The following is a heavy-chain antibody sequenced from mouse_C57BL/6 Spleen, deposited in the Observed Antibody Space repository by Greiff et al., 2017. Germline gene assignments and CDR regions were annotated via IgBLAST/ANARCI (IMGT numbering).Heavy chain of an antibody. V-gene: IGHV1-82*01. D-gene: IGHD2-1*01. CDR3: ARGGNYYYYAMDY. Sequence: QVQLKESGPELVKPGASVKISCKASGYAFSSSWMNWVKQRPGKGLEWIGRIYPGDGDTNYNGKFKGKATLTADKSSSTAYMQLSSLTSEDSAVYFCARGGNYYYYAMDYWGQGTSVTVSS. CDR2: IYPGDGDT. CDR1: GYAFSSSW. J-gene: IGHJ4*01.